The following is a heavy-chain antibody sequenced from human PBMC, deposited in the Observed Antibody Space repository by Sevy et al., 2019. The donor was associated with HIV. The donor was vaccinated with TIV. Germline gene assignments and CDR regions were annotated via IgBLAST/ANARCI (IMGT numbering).Heavy chain of an antibody. D-gene: IGHD6-19*01. V-gene: IGHV4-4*07. CDR1: GGTISSYY. CDR3: AREVMWLAGARYYYYGMDV. Sequence: SETLSLTCTVSGGTISSYYWSWIRQPAGKGLEWIGRIYTSGSTNYNPSLKSRVTMSVDTSKNQFSLKRSSVTAADTAVYYCAREVMWLAGARYYYYGMDVWGQGTTVTVSS. J-gene: IGHJ6*02. CDR2: IYTSGST.